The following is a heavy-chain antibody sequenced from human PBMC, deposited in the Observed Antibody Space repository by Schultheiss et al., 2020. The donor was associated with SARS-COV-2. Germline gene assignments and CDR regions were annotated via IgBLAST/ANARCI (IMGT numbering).Heavy chain of an antibody. V-gene: IGHV4-34*01. D-gene: IGHD2-21*02. CDR3: ARHDYLAYCCGDCYPHAFDI. J-gene: IGHJ3*02. CDR1: GGSFSGYY. Sequence: SETLSLTCAVYGGSFSGYYWSWIRQPPGKGLEWIGEINHSGSTNYNPSLKSRVTISVDTSKDQFSLKLSSVSAAGPAVYYCARHDYLAYCCGDCYPHAFDIWGQGTMVTVSS. CDR2: INHSGST.